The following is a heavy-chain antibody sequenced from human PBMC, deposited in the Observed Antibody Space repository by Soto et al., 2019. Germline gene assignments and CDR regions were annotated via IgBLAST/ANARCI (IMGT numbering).Heavy chain of an antibody. D-gene: IGHD3-10*01. CDR1: GGIFSTYA. CDR3: ARDRDDYGSGNYYNRIDF. CDR2: IIPLFGTP. Sequence: QVQLVQSGAEVKKPGSSVKVSCKASGGIFSTYAISWLRQAPGQGLAWMGGIIPLFGTPNYAQRFQGRVTIPADESTSTAYMELSRLRSEDTAVYYCARDRDDYGSGNYYNRIDFWGQGTLVTVSS. V-gene: IGHV1-69*01. J-gene: IGHJ4*02.